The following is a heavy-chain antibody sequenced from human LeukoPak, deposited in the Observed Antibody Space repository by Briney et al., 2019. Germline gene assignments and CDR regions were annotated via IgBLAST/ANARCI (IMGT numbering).Heavy chain of an antibody. CDR2: INHSGST. J-gene: IGHJ6*03. V-gene: IGHV4-34*01. CDR1: GGSFSGYY. CDR3: ARTHYYYYMDV. Sequence: PSETLSLTCAVYGGSFSGYYWSWIRQPPGKGLEWIGEINHSGSTYYNPSLKSRVTISVDTSKNQFSLKLSSVTAADTAVYYCARTHYYYYMDVWGKGTTVTVSS.